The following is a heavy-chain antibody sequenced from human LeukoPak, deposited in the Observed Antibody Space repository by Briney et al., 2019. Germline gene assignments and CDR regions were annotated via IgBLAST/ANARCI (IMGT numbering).Heavy chain of an antibody. CDR3: ASGGGIAAAGYY. CDR2: IWYDGSNK. V-gene: IGHV3-33*01. CDR1: GFTFSSYG. D-gene: IGHD6-13*01. J-gene: IGHJ4*02. Sequence: SGGSLRLSCAASGFTFSSYGMHWVRQAPGEGLEWVAVIWYDGSNKYYADSVKGRFTISRDNSKNTLYLQMNSLRAEDTAVYYCASGGGIAAAGYYWGQGTLVTVSS.